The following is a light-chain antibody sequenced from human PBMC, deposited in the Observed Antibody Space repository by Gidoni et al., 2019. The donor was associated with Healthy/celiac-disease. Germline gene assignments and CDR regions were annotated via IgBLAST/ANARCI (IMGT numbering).Light chain of an antibody. CDR2: AAS. Sequence: DIQMTQSPSSLSASVGDRVTITCRASQSISSYLNWYQQKPGKAPKLLIYAASSLQSGVPSRVSGRGSGTDVTLTISSLQPEGVATYYGQQSYSTPLTFGGGTKVEIK. J-gene: IGKJ4*01. CDR3: QQSYSTPLT. V-gene: IGKV1-39*01. CDR1: QSISSY.